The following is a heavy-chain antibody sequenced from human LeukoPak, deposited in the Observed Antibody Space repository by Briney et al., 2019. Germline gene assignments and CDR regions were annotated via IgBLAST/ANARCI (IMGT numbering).Heavy chain of an antibody. CDR3: ARDGFDY. Sequence: ASVKVSCKASGYTFSGYYLHWVRQATGQGLEWMGWMNPNSGNTGYAQKFQGRVTMTRNTSISTAYMELSSLRSEDTAVYYCARDGFDYWGQGTLVTVSS. J-gene: IGHJ4*02. CDR2: MNPNSGNT. CDR1: GYTFSGYY. V-gene: IGHV1-8*02. D-gene: IGHD3-10*01.